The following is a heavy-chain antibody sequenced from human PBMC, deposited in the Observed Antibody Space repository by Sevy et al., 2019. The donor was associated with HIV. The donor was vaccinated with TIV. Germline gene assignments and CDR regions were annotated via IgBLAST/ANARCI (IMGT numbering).Heavy chain of an antibody. CDR3: LRSGGAYDAGFDP. Sequence: GGSLRLSCVASGFTFSSYEMNRVRQAPGKGLEWVSKISTSGKSTFYADSVEGRVTISRDNAKNSVFLKTNSLRAEDTAVYYCLRSGGAYDAGFDPWGQGTLVTVSS. V-gene: IGHV3-48*03. J-gene: IGHJ5*02. D-gene: IGHD3-22*01. CDR1: GFTFSSYE. CDR2: ISTSGKST.